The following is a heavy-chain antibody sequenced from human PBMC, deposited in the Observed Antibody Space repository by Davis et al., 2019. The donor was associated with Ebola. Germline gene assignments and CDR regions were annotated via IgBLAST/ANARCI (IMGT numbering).Heavy chain of an antibody. CDR1: GYSISTGYY. V-gene: IGHV4-38-2*02. Sequence: SETLSLTCTVSGYSISTGYYWGWIRQPPGEGLEWIGSIYHSGGTFYNSSLRSRLTISVDTSKNQFSLKLSSVTAADTAVYYCARELVTTARYDAFDIWGQGTMVTVSS. CDR3: ARELVTTARYDAFDI. CDR2: IYHSGGT. J-gene: IGHJ3*02. D-gene: IGHD4-11*01.